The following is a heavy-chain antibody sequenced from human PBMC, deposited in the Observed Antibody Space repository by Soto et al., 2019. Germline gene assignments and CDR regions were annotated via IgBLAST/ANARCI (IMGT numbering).Heavy chain of an antibody. D-gene: IGHD3-9*01. CDR3: ARDLSYYDILTGLGY. CDR2: IWYDGSNK. CDR1: GFPFSNFG. V-gene: IGHV3-33*01. J-gene: IGHJ4*02. Sequence: VQLVESGGGVVQPGRSLRLSCAASGFPFSNFGMHWVRQAPGKGLEWVAVIWYDGSNKFYADSVKGRVTISRDNYKDTLYLQMIRLRVEDTAVYYCARDLSYYDILTGLGYWGQGTLVTVSS.